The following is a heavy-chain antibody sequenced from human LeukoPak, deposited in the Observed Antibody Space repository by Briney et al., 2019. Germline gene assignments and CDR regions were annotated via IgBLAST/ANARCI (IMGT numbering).Heavy chain of an antibody. V-gene: IGHV3-23*01. Sequence: PGGSLRLSCAASGFTVSSTYMSWARQAPGKGLEWVSGISGGGVTTYYADSVKGRFTISRDNSKNTLYLQMNSLRADDTAIYYCARNQQLGGHSYYYYGMDVWGQGTTVTVSS. CDR1: GFTVSSTY. J-gene: IGHJ6*02. D-gene: IGHD3-16*01. CDR3: ARNQQLGGHSYYYYGMDV. CDR2: ISGGGVTT.